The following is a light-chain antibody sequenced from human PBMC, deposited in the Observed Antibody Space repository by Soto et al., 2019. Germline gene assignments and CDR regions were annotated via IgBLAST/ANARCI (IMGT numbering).Light chain of an antibody. CDR2: GAS. V-gene: IGKV3-15*01. Sequence: EIVMTQSPATRSVSPGERATLSCRASQSVSSNLAWYQQKPGQAPRLLIYGASTRATGIPARFSGSGSGTEFTLTISSLQSEDFAVYYCQQYNNWPPWTFGQGPKVEIK. CDR3: QQYNNWPPWT. CDR1: QSVSSN. J-gene: IGKJ1*01.